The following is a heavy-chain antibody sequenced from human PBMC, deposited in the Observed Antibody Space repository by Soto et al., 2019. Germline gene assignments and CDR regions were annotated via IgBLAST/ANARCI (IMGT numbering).Heavy chain of an antibody. V-gene: IGHV4-34*01. CDR1: VWCFSGCY. J-gene: IGHJ6*04. CDR2: INHGGST. Sequence: SETRWRTCSFCVWCFSGCYCSWILKPQGKGLEGHGEINHGGSTSDNPSLKSRVTISLDTSRNQFSLQVSSVADAETAVYYCARKHETGLRGMEVCGKGHTVNVS. D-gene: IGHD2-15*01. CDR3: ARKHETGLRGMEV.